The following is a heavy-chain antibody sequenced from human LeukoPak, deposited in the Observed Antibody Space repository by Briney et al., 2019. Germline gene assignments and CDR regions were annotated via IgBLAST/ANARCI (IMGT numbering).Heavy chain of an antibody. D-gene: IGHD6-13*01. CDR3: ARRLRSSEAFDI. Sequence: ASVKVSCKASVYTFTSYGISGVRQAPGRGLEWMGWISAYNGNTNYAQKLQGRVTMTTDTSTSTAYMELRSLRSDDTAVYYCARRLRSSEAFDIWGQGTMVTVSS. J-gene: IGHJ3*02. CDR1: VYTFTSYG. V-gene: IGHV1-18*01. CDR2: ISAYNGNT.